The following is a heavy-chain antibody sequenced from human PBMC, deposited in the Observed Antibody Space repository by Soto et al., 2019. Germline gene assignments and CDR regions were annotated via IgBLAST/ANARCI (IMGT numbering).Heavy chain of an antibody. V-gene: IGHV3-49*03. Sequence: PGXSLILSCTASGFTFGDYAMSCFRQAPFKGLEWVGFIRSKAYGGTTEYAASVKGRFTISRDDSKSIAYLQMNSLKTEDTAVYCCTRWYYYDSSGYYGPDYWGQGTLVTVSS. D-gene: IGHD3-22*01. J-gene: IGHJ4*02. CDR3: TRWYYYDSSGYYGPDY. CDR1: GFTFGDYA. CDR2: IRSKAYGGTT.